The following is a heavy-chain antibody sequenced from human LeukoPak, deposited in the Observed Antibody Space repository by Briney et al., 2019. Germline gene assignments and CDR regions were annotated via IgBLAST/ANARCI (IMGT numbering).Heavy chain of an antibody. CDR1: GFSFSNHW. CDR3: ARGVGWFDP. V-gene: IGHV3-7*04. Sequence: GGSLRLSCEASGFSFSNHWMSWVRQAPGKGLEWVANINEDGSEKNYVDSVKGRFTISRDIAKKSVYLQMNSLRVEDTAMYYCARGVGWFDPWGQGTLVIVSS. D-gene: IGHD2-2*01. J-gene: IGHJ5*02. CDR2: INEDGSEK.